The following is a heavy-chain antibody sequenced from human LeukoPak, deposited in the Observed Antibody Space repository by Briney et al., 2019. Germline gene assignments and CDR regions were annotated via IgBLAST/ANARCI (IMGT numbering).Heavy chain of an antibody. V-gene: IGHV3-9*01. CDR3: AKDIRVAGTPLGAFDI. D-gene: IGHD6-19*01. CDR1: GFTFDDYA. Sequence: GRSLRLSCAASGFTFDDYAMHWVRQAPGKGLEWVSGISWNSGSIGYADSVRGRFTISRDNAKNSLYLQMNSLRAEDTALYYCAKDIRVAGTPLGAFDIWGQGTMVTVSS. J-gene: IGHJ3*02. CDR2: ISWNSGSI.